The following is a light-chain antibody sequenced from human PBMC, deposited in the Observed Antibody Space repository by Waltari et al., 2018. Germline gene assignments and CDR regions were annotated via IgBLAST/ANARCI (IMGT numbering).Light chain of an antibody. Sequence: QSALTQPASVSGSPGQSITISCTGTSSALGVSNYPSWYQQHPGRAPKLIIDDASKRPSGVSVRFSGSKSGNTASLTISGLQAEDEADYYCSSYTRVSASVVFGGGTKLTVL. J-gene: IGLJ2*01. CDR2: DAS. CDR1: SSALGVSNY. V-gene: IGLV2-14*01. CDR3: SSYTRVSASVV.